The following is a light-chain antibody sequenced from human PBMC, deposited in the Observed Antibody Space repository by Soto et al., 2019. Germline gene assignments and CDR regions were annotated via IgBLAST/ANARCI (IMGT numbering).Light chain of an antibody. V-gene: IGKV3-15*01. CDR3: QYYDNWRLS. J-gene: IGKJ4*01. CDR2: GAS. CDR1: QSVSS. Sequence: EIVMTQSPATLSVSPGDRATLSCRASQSVSSIAWYQQKPGQPPRLLIYGASRRATNIPARFSGGGSDTEFTLTISTLQSEDFAAYYCQYYDNWRLSFGGGTTVEIK.